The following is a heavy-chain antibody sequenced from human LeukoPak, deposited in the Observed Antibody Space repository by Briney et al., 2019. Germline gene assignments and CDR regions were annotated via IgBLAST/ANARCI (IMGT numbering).Heavy chain of an antibody. Sequence: SETLSLTCTVSGGSISSYYWSWIRQPAGKGLEWIGRIYTSGSTNYNPSLKSRVTMSVDTSKNQFSLKLSSVTAADTAVYYCAREWYSGYDPYYYYYYMDVWGKGTTVTISS. V-gene: IGHV4-4*07. D-gene: IGHD5-12*01. CDR2: IYTSGST. CDR3: AREWYSGYDPYYYYYYMDV. J-gene: IGHJ6*03. CDR1: GGSISSYY.